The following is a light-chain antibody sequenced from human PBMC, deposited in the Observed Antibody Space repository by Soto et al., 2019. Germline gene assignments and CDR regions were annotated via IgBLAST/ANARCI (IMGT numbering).Light chain of an antibody. CDR3: QQYDNLPWT. CDR1: QSISSY. J-gene: IGKJ1*01. Sequence: DIQMTQSPSSLSASVGDRVIITCRASQSISSYLNWYQQKPGKAPKLLIYDASNLETGVPSRFSGSGSGTDFTFTISSLQPEDIATYYCQQYDNLPWTFGQGTKVDIK. CDR2: DAS. V-gene: IGKV1-33*01.